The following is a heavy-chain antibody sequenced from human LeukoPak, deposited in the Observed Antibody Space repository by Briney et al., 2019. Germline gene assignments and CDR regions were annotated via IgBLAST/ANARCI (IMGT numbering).Heavy chain of an antibody. CDR2: IIPMSGTV. CDR3: ARDIAAAGTAKDNWFDP. D-gene: IGHD6-13*01. V-gene: IGHV1-69*13. Sequence: ASVKVSCKASGGTFSSYDISWVRQAPGQGLEWMGGIIPMSGTVNYAQKFQGRVTITADGSTSTAYMELSSLRSEDTAVYYCARDIAAAGTAKDNWFDPWGQGTLVTVSS. J-gene: IGHJ5*02. CDR1: GGTFSSYD.